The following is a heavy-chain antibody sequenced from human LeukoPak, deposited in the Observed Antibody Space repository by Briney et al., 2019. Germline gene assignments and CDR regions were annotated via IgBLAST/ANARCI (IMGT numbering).Heavy chain of an antibody. CDR3: AKDAPRTSGWFFLEY. J-gene: IGHJ4*02. CDR2: ISYDGSNK. CDR1: GFTFSSYA. Sequence: GGSLRLSCAASGFTFSSYAMHWVRQAPGKGLEWVAVISYDGSNKYYADSVKGRFTISRDNSKSALFLQMKSLRVDDTAIYYCAKDAPRTSGWFFLEYWGQGILVTVSS. V-gene: IGHV3-30*04. D-gene: IGHD6-19*01.